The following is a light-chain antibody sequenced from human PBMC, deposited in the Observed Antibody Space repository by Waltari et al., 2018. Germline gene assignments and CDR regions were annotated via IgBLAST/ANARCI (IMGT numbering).Light chain of an antibody. Sequence: EIVLTQSPGTLSLSPGERATLSGRASQSVTSSSLTWYQQKLGQAPRLLIYGTSSRATGIPDRFSGSGSGTDFTLTISRLEPEDFAVYYCQQYDGEVVTFGGGTKVEI. J-gene: IGKJ4*01. CDR3: QQYDGEVVT. V-gene: IGKV3-20*01. CDR2: GTS. CDR1: QSVTSSS.